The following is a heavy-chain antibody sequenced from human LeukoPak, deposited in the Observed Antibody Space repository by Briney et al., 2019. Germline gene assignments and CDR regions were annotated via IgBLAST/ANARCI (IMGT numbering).Heavy chain of an antibody. V-gene: IGHV4-39*07. CDR2: IYYTGST. Sequence: SETLSLTCIVSGGSISSSNHYWGWIRQPPGKGLEWIGSIYYTGSTYYNPSLKSRVTISGDMSKNQFSLKVSSVTAADTAVYYCARFSGGSWFDYWGQGTLVTVSS. CDR1: GGSISSSNHY. CDR3: ARFSGGSWFDY. D-gene: IGHD6-13*01. J-gene: IGHJ4*02.